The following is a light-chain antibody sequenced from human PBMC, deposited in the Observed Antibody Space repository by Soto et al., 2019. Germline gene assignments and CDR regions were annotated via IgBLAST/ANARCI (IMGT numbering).Light chain of an antibody. CDR1: QSISSW. V-gene: IGKV1-5*01. Sequence: DIQMTQSPSTLSASVGDRVTITCRASQSISSWLAWYQQEPGKAPKLLIFDASTLESGVPSRFSGSGSGTEFTLTISSLQPDDSATYYCQHYNSLWAFGQGTKVEIK. J-gene: IGKJ1*01. CDR2: DAS. CDR3: QHYNSLWA.